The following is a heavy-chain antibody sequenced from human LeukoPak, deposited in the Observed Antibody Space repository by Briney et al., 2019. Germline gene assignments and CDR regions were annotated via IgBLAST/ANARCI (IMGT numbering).Heavy chain of an antibody. CDR1: GGSISIYY. CDR2: IFTSGIT. V-gene: IGHV4-4*07. CDR3: ARETSGTYYNPLGYMDV. J-gene: IGHJ6*03. D-gene: IGHD3-10*01. Sequence: SETLSLTCTVSGGSISIYYWNWIRQPAGKGLEWIGRIFTSGITNYNPSLKSRVTMSVDTSKNQFSLNLSPVIAADTAIYYCARETSGTYYNPLGYMDVWGKGTTVTVSS.